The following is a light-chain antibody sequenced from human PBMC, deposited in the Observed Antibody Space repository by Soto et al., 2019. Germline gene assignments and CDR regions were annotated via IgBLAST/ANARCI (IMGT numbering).Light chain of an antibody. V-gene: IGKV1-39*01. J-gene: IGKJ3*01. CDR1: QSISSH. CDR2: EAS. Sequence: DIQMTQSPSSLSASVGDRVTITCRASQSISSHLNWYQQKPGKAAQLLIYEASSLQGGVPSRFSGSGSGTDFTLTISRLQAEDFAIYYCQQRYSMPLTFGPGTRVDIK. CDR3: QQRYSMPLT.